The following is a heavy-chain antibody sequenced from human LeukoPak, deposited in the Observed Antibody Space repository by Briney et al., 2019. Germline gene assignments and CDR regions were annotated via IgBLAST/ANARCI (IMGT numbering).Heavy chain of an antibody. Sequence: PSETLSLTCAVSGASISSGIYSWGWIRQPPGKGLEWVAVISYDGSNKYYADSVKGRFTISRDNSKNTLYLQMNSLRAEDTAVYYCAKDYGSGNYENIDYWGQGTLVTVSS. J-gene: IGHJ4*02. D-gene: IGHD3-10*01. CDR3: AKDYGSGNYENIDY. CDR1: GASISSGIYS. V-gene: IGHV3-30*18. CDR2: ISYDGSNK.